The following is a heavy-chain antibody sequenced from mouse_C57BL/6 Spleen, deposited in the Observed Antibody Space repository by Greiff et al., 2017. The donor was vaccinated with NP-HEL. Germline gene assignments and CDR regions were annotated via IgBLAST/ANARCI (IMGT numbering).Heavy chain of an antibody. CDR2: ISYDGSN. V-gene: IGHV3-6*01. Sequence: EVKLQESGPGLVKPSQSLSLTCSVTGYSITSGYYWNWIRQFPGNKLEWMGYISYDGSNNYNPSLKNRISITRDTSKNQFFLKLNSVTTEDTATYYCARDHYWGQGTSVTVSS. CDR1: GYSITSGYY. J-gene: IGHJ4*01. CDR3: ARDHY.